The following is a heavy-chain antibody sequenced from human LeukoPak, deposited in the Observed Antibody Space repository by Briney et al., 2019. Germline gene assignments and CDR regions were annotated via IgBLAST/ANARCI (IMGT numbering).Heavy chain of an antibody. V-gene: IGHV1-2*02. CDR3: ARGVGGNARWRNFDWSKKIPMRDCFDY. Sequence: GASVKVSCKASGGTFSSYAISWVRQAPGQGLEWMGWINPNSGGTNYAQKFQGRVTMTRDTSITTAYMDLSRLRSDDTAVYYCARGVGGNARWRNFDWSKKIPMRDCFDYWGQGTLVTVSS. CDR1: GGTFSSYA. D-gene: IGHD3-9*01. J-gene: IGHJ4*02. CDR2: INPNSGGT.